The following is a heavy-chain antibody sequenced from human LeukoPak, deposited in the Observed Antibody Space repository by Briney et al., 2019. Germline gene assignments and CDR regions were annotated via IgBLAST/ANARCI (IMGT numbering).Heavy chain of an antibody. J-gene: IGHJ4*02. Sequence: EASVKVSCKASGYSFTGFNTQWVRQAPGQGLEWMAWINPQSGATNYAQKFKGRITTTRDMSITTAYMEVTTLRSDDTAVYYCARGGDDSGLDFAYWGQGTLVTVSS. CDR3: ARGGDDSGLDFAY. CDR2: INPQSGAT. V-gene: IGHV1-2*02. D-gene: IGHD3-22*01. CDR1: GYSFTGFN.